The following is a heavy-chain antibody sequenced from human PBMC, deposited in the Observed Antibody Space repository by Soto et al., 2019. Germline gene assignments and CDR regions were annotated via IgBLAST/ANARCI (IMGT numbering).Heavy chain of an antibody. J-gene: IGHJ6*02. CDR2: IYSGGST. Sequence: EVQLVESGGGLIQPGGSLRPSCAASGFTVSSNYMSWVRQAPGKGLEWVSVIYSGGSTYYADSVKGRFTISRDNSKNTLYLQMNSLRAEDTAVYYCARVGAVGGSYYYYGMDVWGQGTTVTVSS. V-gene: IGHV3-53*01. CDR1: GFTVSSNY. CDR3: ARVGAVGGSYYYYGMDV. D-gene: IGHD1-26*01.